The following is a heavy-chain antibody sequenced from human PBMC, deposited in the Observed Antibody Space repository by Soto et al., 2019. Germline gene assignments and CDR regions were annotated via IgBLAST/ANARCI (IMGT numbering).Heavy chain of an antibody. CDR3: ARDQEQQLVLSWFDP. Sequence: GGSLRLSCAASGFTFSSYSMNWVRQAPGEGLEWVSSISSSSSYIYYADSVKGRFTISRDNAKNSLYLQMNSLRAEDTAVYYCARDQEQQLVLSWFDPWGQGTLVTVSS. CDR1: GFTFSSYS. D-gene: IGHD6-13*01. V-gene: IGHV3-21*01. J-gene: IGHJ5*02. CDR2: ISSSSSYI.